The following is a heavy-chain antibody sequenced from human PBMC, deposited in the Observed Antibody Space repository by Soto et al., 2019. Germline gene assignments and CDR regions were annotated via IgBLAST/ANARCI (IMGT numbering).Heavy chain of an antibody. CDR3: ARDSDYYDSTGPPAHGY. D-gene: IGHD3-22*01. V-gene: IGHV1-69*12. CDR2: IIPIFGTA. CDR1: GGIFSSYA. Sequence: QVQLVQSGAEVKKPGSSVKVSCKASGGIFSSYAISWVRQDPGQGLEWMGGIIPIFGTANYAQKFQGRVTITADESTSTAYMELSSLRSEDTAVFYCARDSDYYDSTGPPAHGYWGQGTLVTVSS. J-gene: IGHJ4*02.